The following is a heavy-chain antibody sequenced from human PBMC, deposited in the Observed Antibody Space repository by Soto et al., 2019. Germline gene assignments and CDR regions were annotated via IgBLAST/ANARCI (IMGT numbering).Heavy chain of an antibody. Sequence: EVQLVESGGGLVQTGGSLRLSCAASGFTFSTYSMNWVRQAPGKGLEWVSYISSRSYTIYYVDSVKGRFTISRDNAKNSLYLQMNSLRDEDTAVYYCARVGSSSDNGMDVWSQRTTVTVSS. CDR3: ARVGSSSDNGMDV. D-gene: IGHD6-6*01. CDR1: GFTFSTYS. V-gene: IGHV3-48*02. CDR2: ISSRSYTI. J-gene: IGHJ6*02.